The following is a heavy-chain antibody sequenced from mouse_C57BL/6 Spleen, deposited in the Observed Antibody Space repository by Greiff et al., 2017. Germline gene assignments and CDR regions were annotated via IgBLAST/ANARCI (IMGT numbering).Heavy chain of an antibody. CDR1: GYTFTSYW. Sequence: QVQLQQPGTELVKPGASVKLSCKASGYTFTSYWMHWVKQRPGQGLEWIGNINPSNGGTNYNEKFKSKATLTVDKASSTAEMLLSSLTSEDYEVYYCAREFPYLGSSYDYWGQGTTLTVSS. J-gene: IGHJ2*01. CDR3: AREFPYLGSSYDY. D-gene: IGHD1-1*01. V-gene: IGHV1-53*01. CDR2: INPSNGGT.